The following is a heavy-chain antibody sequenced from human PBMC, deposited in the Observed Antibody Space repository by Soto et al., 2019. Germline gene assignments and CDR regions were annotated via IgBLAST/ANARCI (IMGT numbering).Heavy chain of an antibody. V-gene: IGHV4-4*07. CDR3: AGIGEDVYYGRDV. CDR2: IYSRGDT. D-gene: IGHD3-16*01. CDR1: GGSMRSYY. Sequence: SETLSLTCSVSGGSMRSYYWNCIRQPAGKGLEWIGRIYSRGDTNYNPSVKSRVTMSVDTSKNEFSLMLNSVTAADTAVYYCAGIGEDVYYGRDVWGQGTTVTV. J-gene: IGHJ6*02.